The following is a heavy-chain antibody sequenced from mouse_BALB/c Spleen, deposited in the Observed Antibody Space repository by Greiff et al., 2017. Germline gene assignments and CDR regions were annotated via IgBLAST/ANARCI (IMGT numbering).Heavy chain of an antibody. D-gene: IGHD2-10*01. CDR1: GFAFSSYD. J-gene: IGHJ4*01. CDR3: ARHPLAYYGSAMDY. CDR2: ISSGGGST. V-gene: IGHV5-12-1*01. Sequence: EVHLVESGGGLVKPGGSLKLSCAASGFAFSSYDMSWVRQTPEKRLEWVAYISSGGGSTYYPDTVKGRFTISRDNAKNTLYLQMSSLKSEDTAMYYCARHPLAYYGSAMDYWGQGTSVTVSS.